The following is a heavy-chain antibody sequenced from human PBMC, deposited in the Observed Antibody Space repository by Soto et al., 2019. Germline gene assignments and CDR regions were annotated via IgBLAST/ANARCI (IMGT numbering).Heavy chain of an antibody. Sequence: QVQLVESGGGVVQPGRSLRLSCAASGFTFSGHGMHWVRQAPGKGLEWVTFIWYDGSKKYYADSVKGRFTISRDNSKNTLYLEMNSLRAEDTAGYYCASWMGFNSGWYNYWGQGTLVTVSS. CDR2: IWYDGSKK. CDR3: ASWMGFNSGWYNY. D-gene: IGHD6-19*01. J-gene: IGHJ4*02. CDR1: GFTFSGHG. V-gene: IGHV3-33*01.